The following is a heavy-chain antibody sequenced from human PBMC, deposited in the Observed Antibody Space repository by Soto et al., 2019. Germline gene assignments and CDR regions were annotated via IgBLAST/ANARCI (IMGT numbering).Heavy chain of an antibody. J-gene: IGHJ4*02. CDR3: AKDYDYGDSIPYGY. V-gene: IGHV3-23*01. Sequence: DVQLLEAGGGLVQPGGSLRLSCAASGFSFNNFGMSWVRQAPGKGLEWLSAIIANGDTAYYADSVRGRFIISRDNSKNTLYLQLNDLGAEDTAMYYCAKDYDYGDSIPYGYWGQGTLVTVSS. CDR1: GFSFNNFG. CDR2: IIANGDTA. D-gene: IGHD4-17*01.